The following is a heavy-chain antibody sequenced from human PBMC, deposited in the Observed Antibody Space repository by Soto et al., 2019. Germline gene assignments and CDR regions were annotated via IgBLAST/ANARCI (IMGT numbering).Heavy chain of an antibody. V-gene: IGHV3-23*01. CDR2: IGNSGDIS. D-gene: IGHD1-26*01. J-gene: IGHJ5*01. Sequence: GGSLRLSCSASGFDFSSHTMIWVRQAPGKGLEWVASIGNSGDISNYGDSVKGRFTISRDNSKNTLYLQMNSLRAEDTALYFCARRQVGATKGKSWFDSWGQGTLVTVAS. CDR3: ARRQVGATKGKSWFDS. CDR1: GFDFSSHT.